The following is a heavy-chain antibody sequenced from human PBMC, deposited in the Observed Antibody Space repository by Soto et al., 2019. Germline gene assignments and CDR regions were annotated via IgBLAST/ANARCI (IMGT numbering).Heavy chain of an antibody. Sequence: QVQLVQSGAEVKKPGASVKVSCKISGYTFTSYGISWVRQAPGQGLEWMGWISTHNGDTNFAQKFQGRVTLTTDTSTNTAYMDLRSLISDDTAVYYCARGYDILTGLAYYYGMDVWGQGTTVTVSS. CDR2: ISTHNGDT. V-gene: IGHV1-18*01. CDR1: GYTFTSYG. J-gene: IGHJ6*02. CDR3: ARGYDILTGLAYYYGMDV. D-gene: IGHD3-9*01.